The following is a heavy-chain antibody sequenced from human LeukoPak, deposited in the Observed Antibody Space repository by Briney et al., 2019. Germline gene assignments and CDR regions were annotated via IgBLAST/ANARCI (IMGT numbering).Heavy chain of an antibody. J-gene: IGHJ3*02. CDR1: GFTFSSYA. Sequence: PGGSLRLSCAASGFTFSSYAMHWVRQAPGKGLEWVAVISYDGSNKYYADSVKGRFTISRDNSKNTLYLQMNSLRAEDTAVCYCARDLSPTVTTWDAFDIWGQGTMVTVSS. D-gene: IGHD4-17*01. CDR3: ARDLSPTVTTWDAFDI. CDR2: ISYDGSNK. V-gene: IGHV3-30-3*01.